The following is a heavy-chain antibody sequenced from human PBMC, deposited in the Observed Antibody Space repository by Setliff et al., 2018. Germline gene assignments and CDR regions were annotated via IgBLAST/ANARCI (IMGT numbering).Heavy chain of an antibody. CDR3: AKTRGSNWNFFYYMDV. CDR1: EFIFTNYW. D-gene: IGHD1-1*01. J-gene: IGHJ6*03. V-gene: IGHV3-7*03. CDR2: INQDGSEI. Sequence: PGGSLRLSCAASEFIFTNYWMSWVRQAPGKGLEWVANINQDGSEIYSVDSVKGRFTFSRDNAKNSLYLQMNSLRAEDTAVYYCAKTRGSNWNFFYYMDVWGKGTTVTVSS.